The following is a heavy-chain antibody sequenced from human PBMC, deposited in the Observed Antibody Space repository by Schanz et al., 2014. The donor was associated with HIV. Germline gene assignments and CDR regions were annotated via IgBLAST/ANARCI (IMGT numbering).Heavy chain of an antibody. CDR3: ARGVRRDCRTPDCNTGWFDP. V-gene: IGHV3-30-3*01. J-gene: IGHJ5*02. CDR1: GFTFSSYA. D-gene: IGHD2-15*01. Sequence: VQLVESGGGVVQPGKSLRLSCEASGFTFSSYAMHWVRQAPGRGLEWVAAISYDGSNKYYAASVKGRFTISRDNSKNTLYLQLNSLRAEDTAMYYCARGVRRDCRTPDCNTGWFDPWGQGTLVTVSS. CDR2: ISYDGSNK.